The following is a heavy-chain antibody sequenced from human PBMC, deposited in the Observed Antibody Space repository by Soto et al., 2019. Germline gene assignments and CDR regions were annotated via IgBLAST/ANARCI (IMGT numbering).Heavy chain of an antibody. CDR3: ARLDRYFDWLPTNYGMDV. J-gene: IGHJ6*02. CDR1: GGSISSSSYY. Sequence: SETLSLTCTVSGGSISSSSYYWGWIRQPPGKGLEWIGSIYYSGSTYYNPSLKRRVTISVDTPKNQFSLKLSSVTAADTAVYYCARLDRYFDWLPTNYGMDVWGQGTTVTVSS. CDR2: IYYSGST. V-gene: IGHV4-39*01. D-gene: IGHD3-9*01.